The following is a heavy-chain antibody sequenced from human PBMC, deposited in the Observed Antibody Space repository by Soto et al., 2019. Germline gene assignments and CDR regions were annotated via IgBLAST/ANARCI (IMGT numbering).Heavy chain of an antibody. J-gene: IGHJ5*02. CDR3: ARGAHLIAAAGTGALFDP. CDR2: INPNSGGT. Sequence: AAPVKVSGKASGYTFTGYYMHWVRQAPGQGLEWMGWINPNSGGTNYAQKFQGWVTMTRDTSISTAYMELSRLRSDDTAVYYCARGAHLIAAAGTGALFDPWGQGTLVTVSS. V-gene: IGHV1-2*04. D-gene: IGHD6-13*01. CDR1: GYTFTGYY.